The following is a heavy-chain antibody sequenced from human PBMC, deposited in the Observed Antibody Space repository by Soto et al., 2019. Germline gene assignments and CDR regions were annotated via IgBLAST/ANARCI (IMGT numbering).Heavy chain of an antibody. V-gene: IGHV1-18*01. CDR2: ISAHNGDT. CDR1: GYNFANYG. D-gene: IGHD3-3*01. J-gene: IGHJ6*02. Sequence: QVQLVQSEAEVKKPGASLKVSCRASGYNFANYGISWVRQAPGQGLEGMGWISAHNGDTKYAQKVQGRVAMTADTSTSAAYIEMWSLRSDDTAVYYCQRDAAYNDFWGGVMELYSYNMDVWGQGTTVTVAS. CDR3: QRDAAYNDFWGGVMELYSYNMDV.